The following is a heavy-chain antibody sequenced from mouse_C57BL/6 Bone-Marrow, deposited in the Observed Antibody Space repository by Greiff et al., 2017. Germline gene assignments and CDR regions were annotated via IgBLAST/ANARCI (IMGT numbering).Heavy chain of an antibody. CDR1: GYTFTDYY. V-gene: IGHV1-26*01. J-gene: IGHJ2*01. Sequence: EVQLQQSGPELVKPGASVTISCKASGYTFTDYYMNWVKQSHGKSLEWIGAINPNNGGTSYNQKLKGKATLNVDKSSSTAYMELRNLTSEDSTVYYCARDYYGSSWYFDYWGQGTILTVSS. CDR2: INPNNGGT. D-gene: IGHD1-1*01. CDR3: ARDYYGSSWYFDY.